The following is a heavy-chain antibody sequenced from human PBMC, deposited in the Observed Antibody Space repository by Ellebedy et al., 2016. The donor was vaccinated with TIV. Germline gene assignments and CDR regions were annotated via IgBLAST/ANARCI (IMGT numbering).Heavy chain of an antibody. V-gene: IGHV3-33*01. Sequence: GESLKISXAASGFTFSIYGMHWVRQAPGKGLEWVALIWYDGSNKYYGDSVKGRFTISRDNFKNTLYLQMDSLRAEDTAVYYCARGRGSSYDLPLQHWGQGTLVTVSS. CDR3: ARGRGSSYDLPLQH. J-gene: IGHJ1*01. CDR2: IWYDGSNK. CDR1: GFTFSIYG. D-gene: IGHD5-18*01.